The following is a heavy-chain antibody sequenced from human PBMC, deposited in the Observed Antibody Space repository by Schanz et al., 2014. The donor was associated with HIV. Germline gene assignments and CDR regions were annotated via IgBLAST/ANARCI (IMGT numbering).Heavy chain of an antibody. CDR3: AKSNGGDTAVVQYYFDY. D-gene: IGHD5-18*01. Sequence: QVQLVESGGGVVQPGRSLRLSCTASGFTFSNYGMHWVRQAPGKGRGSGAAIWHDGSNKFYADSVKGRFTISRDNSKNTLYLQMNNLRAEDTAVYFCAKSNGGDTAVVQYYFDYWGQGTLVSVSS. V-gene: IGHV3-33*06. J-gene: IGHJ4*02. CDR2: IWHDGSNK. CDR1: GFTFSNYG.